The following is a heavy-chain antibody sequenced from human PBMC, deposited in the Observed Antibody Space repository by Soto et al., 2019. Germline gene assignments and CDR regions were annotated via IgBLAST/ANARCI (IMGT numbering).Heavy chain of an antibody. J-gene: IGHJ4*02. CDR1: GFTFSSYW. V-gene: IGHV3-74*01. CDR3: VRLLYDLDSRPPFDH. D-gene: IGHD3-22*01. Sequence: PGGSLRLSCAASGFTFSSYWMHWVRRAPGRGLVWVSHINSDGSTTSYADSVEGRFTISRDNAKNTLYLQMNSLRAEDTAVYYSVRLLYDLDSRPPFDHWGQGNLVTVSS. CDR2: INSDGSTT.